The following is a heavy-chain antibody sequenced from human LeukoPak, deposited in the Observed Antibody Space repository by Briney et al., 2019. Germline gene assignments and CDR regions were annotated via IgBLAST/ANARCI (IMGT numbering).Heavy chain of an antibody. CDR3: ARDRDGDYFDY. Sequence: SETLSLTCTVSGGSISSGDYYWSWIRQPPGKGLEWIGYIYYSGSTYYNPSLKSRVTISVDTSKNQFSLKLSSVTAADTAVYYCARDRDGDYFDYWGQGTLVTVSS. V-gene: IGHV4-30-4*01. J-gene: IGHJ4*02. CDR2: IYYSGST. CDR1: GGSISSGDYY.